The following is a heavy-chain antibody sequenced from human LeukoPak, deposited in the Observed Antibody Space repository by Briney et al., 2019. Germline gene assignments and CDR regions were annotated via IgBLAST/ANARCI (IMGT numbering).Heavy chain of an antibody. V-gene: IGHV1-46*01. Sequence: GASVKVSCKASGYTFTRHYMHWVRQAPGQGLEWMGIINPSGGSTNYAQKFQGRVTMTRDTSTNTVYMELSSLRSEDTAVYYCASWGGEAKNGLWSGPFDYWGQGTLVTVSS. CDR3: ASWGGEAKNGLWSGPFDY. J-gene: IGHJ4*02. CDR1: GYTFTRHY. D-gene: IGHD3-3*01. CDR2: INPSGGST.